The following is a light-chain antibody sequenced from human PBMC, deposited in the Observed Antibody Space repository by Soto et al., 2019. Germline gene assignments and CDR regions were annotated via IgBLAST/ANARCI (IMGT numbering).Light chain of an antibody. J-gene: IGKJ2*01. CDR1: ESLFGF. Sequence: EIVMTQSPATLSVSPGERVTLSCRASESLFGFLAWYQHKPGQAPRLLIHGVSTKATGVPARFSGSGPATDFTLTIIILQSDDSAVYYCQSYNDWPFAFGQGTKLEI. CDR2: GVS. CDR3: QSYNDWPFA. V-gene: IGKV3-15*01.